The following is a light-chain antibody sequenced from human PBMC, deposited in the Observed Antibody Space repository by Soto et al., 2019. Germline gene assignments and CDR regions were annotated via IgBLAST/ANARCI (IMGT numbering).Light chain of an antibody. CDR1: SSDVDGYNY. V-gene: IGLV2-14*01. CDR3: SSYTSSSTPYV. CDR2: DVS. Sequence: QSALTQPASVSGSPGQSITISCTGTSSDVDGYNYVSWYQQHPGKAPKLMIYDVSNRPSGVSNRFSGSKSGNTASLTISGLQAEDEADYYCSSYTSSSTPYVFGTGTKLTVL. J-gene: IGLJ1*01.